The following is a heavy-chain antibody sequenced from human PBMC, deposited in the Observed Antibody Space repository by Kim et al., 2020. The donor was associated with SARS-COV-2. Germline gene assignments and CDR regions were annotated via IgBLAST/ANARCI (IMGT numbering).Heavy chain of an antibody. V-gene: IGHV3-30*18. CDR3: AKEGYDSSGYYLDY. Sequence: GGSLRLSCAASGFTFSSYGMHWVRQAPGKGLEWVAVISYDGSNKYYADSVKGRFTISRDNSKNTLYLQMNSLRAEDTAVYYCAKEGYDSSGYYLDYWGQGTLVTVSS. CDR2: ISYDGSNK. J-gene: IGHJ4*02. D-gene: IGHD3-22*01. CDR1: GFTFSSYG.